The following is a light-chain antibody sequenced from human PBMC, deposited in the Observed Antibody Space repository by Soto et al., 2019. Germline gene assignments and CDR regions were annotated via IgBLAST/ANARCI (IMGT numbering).Light chain of an antibody. CDR2: DAS. Sequence: EIVLTQSPATLSLSPGERATLSCRASQSVSSYLAWYQQKPGQAPRLLIYDASNRATGIPARFSGSGSGTDFTLTISSLEPEDSAVYYCQKRSNWPPWTFGQGTKVEIK. V-gene: IGKV3-11*01. CDR1: QSVSSY. CDR3: QKRSNWPPWT. J-gene: IGKJ1*01.